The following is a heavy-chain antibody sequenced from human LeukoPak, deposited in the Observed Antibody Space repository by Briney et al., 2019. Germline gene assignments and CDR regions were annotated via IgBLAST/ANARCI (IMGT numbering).Heavy chain of an antibody. Sequence: GGSLRLSCAASGFTFSSYGMHWVRQAPGKGLEWVAVIWYDGSNKYYADSVKGRFTISRDNSKNTLYLQMNSLRAGDTAVYYCARAPGVGYGMDVWGQGTTVTVSS. J-gene: IGHJ6*02. V-gene: IGHV3-33*01. CDR2: IWYDGSNK. CDR3: ARAPGVGYGMDV. CDR1: GFTFSSYG.